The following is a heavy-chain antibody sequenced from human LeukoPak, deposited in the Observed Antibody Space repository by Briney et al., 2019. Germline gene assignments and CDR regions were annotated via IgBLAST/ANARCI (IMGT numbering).Heavy chain of an antibody. V-gene: IGHV3-73*01. D-gene: IGHD3-10*01. CDR3: TRDIDYYYGSGSYYNYYGMDV. J-gene: IGHJ6*02. CDR2: IRSKVTSYAT. Sequence: GGSRRLSWQASGSTFGGFAIHGFGQPSGKGLGGVGGIRSKVTSYATAYAASVKGRFTISRDDSKNTAYLQMNSLKTEDTAVYYCTRDIDYYYGSGSYYNYYGMDVWGQGTTVTVSS. CDR1: GSTFGGFA.